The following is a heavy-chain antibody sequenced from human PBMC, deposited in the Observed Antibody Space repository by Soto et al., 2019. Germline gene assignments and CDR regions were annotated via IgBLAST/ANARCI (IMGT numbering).Heavy chain of an antibody. V-gene: IGHV4-59*01. CDR3: ARDRLANWFDP. D-gene: IGHD3-9*01. CDR1: GGSISSYY. CDR2: IYYSGST. J-gene: IGHJ5*02. Sequence: SETLSFTCTVSGGSISSYYWNWIRQPPGKGLEWIGYIYYSGSTKYNPSLKSRVTISVDTSKNQFSLKLSSVTAADTAVYYCARDRLANWFDPWGQGTLVTVSS.